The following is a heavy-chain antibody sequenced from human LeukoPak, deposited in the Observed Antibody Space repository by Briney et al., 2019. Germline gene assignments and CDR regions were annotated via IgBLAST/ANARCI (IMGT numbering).Heavy chain of an antibody. CDR3: ARLDRYSSGWSPGGY. V-gene: IGHV3-7*01. Sequence: GGSLRLSCAASGFTFDDYAMHWVRQAPGKGLEWVANIKQDGSEKYYVDSVKGRFTISRDNAKESLYLQMNSLRGEDTAVYYCARLDRYSSGWSPGGYWGQGTLVTASS. J-gene: IGHJ4*02. CDR1: GFTFDDYA. D-gene: IGHD6-19*01. CDR2: IKQDGSEK.